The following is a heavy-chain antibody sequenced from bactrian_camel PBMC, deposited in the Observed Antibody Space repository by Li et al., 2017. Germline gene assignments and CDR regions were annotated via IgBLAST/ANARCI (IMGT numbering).Heavy chain of an antibody. Sequence: HVQLVESGGGLVQPGGSLRLSCAASGRSYSTECMAWFRQAPGKEREGVAAIDTGDGSTYYLNSVEGRFTISHDNAKNTLYLQMNSLKPEDTAMYFCATLSCRRALSAMVRLHDQWGRGTQVTVS. D-gene: IGHD3*01. J-gene: IGHJ4*01. CDR1: GRSYSTEC. V-gene: IGHV3S54*01. CDR2: IDTGDGST. CDR3: ATLSCRRALSAMVRLHDQ.